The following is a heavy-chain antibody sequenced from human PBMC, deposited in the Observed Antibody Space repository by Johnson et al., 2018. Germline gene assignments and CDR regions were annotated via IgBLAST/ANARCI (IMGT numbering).Heavy chain of an antibody. J-gene: IGHJ4*02. CDR3: ASLTTVTTSYLDY. Sequence: VQLVESGGGLVKPGGSLRLSCAASGFTFSNAWMNWVRQAPGTGLAWVGRLKSKTDGGTTDYAAPGKGRFTITRDDSKNTLYLQMNSLKTEDTAVYYCASLTTVTTSYLDYWGQGTLVTVSS. CDR1: GFTFSNAW. V-gene: IGHV3-15*07. D-gene: IGHD4-17*01. CDR2: LKSKTDGGTT.